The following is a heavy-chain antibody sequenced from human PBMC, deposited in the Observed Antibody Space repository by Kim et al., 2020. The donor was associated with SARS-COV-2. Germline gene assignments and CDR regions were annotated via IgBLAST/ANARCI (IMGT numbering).Heavy chain of an antibody. CDR2: IYHSGST. CDR3: ARVGVGPDFGVVNYYYGMDV. V-gene: IGHV4-4*02. CDR1: GGSISSSNW. D-gene: IGHD3-3*01. J-gene: IGHJ6*02. Sequence: SETLSLTCAVSGGSISSSNWWSWVRQPPGKGLEWIGEIYHSGSTNYNPSLKSRVTISVDKSKNQFSLKLSSVTAADTAVYYCARVGVGPDFGVVNYYYGMDVWGQGTTVTVSS.